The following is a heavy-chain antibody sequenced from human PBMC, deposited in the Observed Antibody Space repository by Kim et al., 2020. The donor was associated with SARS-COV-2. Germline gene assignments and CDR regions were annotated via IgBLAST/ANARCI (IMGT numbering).Heavy chain of an antibody. J-gene: IGHJ4*02. Sequence: RFTISRDNSKNTLYLQMNSLRAEDTAVYYCAKVGKVGVYGIAAAVPTFDYWGQGTLVTVSS. V-gene: IGHV3-23*01. CDR3: AKVGKVGVYGIAAAVPTFDY. D-gene: IGHD6-13*01.